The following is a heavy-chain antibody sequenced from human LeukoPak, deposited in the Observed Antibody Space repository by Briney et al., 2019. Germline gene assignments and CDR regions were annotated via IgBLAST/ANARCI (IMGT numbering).Heavy chain of an antibody. V-gene: IGHV4-39*01. CDR3: ARNVEMATITRVDY. D-gene: IGHD5-24*01. CDR2: FYYSGST. CDR1: GGSISSSSYY. J-gene: IGHJ4*02. Sequence: SETLSLTCTVSGGSISSSSYYWGWIRPPPGKGLEWIGSFYYSGSTYYNPSLKSRVTISVDTSKNQFSLKLSSVTAADTAVYYCARNVEMATITRVDYWGQGTLVTVSS.